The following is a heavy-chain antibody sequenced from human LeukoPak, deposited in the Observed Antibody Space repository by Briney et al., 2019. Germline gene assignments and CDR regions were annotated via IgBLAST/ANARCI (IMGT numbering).Heavy chain of an antibody. CDR2: IYHSGST. J-gene: IGHJ6*02. D-gene: IGHD3-9*01. CDR3: ARDLKYYDILTGYYSYGMDV. CDR1: GGSISSYY. V-gene: IGHV4-59*12. Sequence: SETLSLTCTVSGGSISSYYWSWIRQPPGKGLEWIGYIYHSGSTYYNPSLKSRVTISVDRSKNQFSLKLSSVTAADTAVYYCARDLKYYDILTGYYSYGMDVRGQGATVTVSS.